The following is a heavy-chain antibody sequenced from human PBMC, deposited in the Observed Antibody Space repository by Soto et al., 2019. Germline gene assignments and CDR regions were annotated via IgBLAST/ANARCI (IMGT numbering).Heavy chain of an antibody. CDR1: GYTFTSYD. D-gene: IGHD6-6*01. CDR3: ASGQNGDDSSSSGFLFDP. J-gene: IGHJ5*02. Sequence: ASVKVSCKASGYTFTSYDINWVRQATGQGLEWMGWMNPNSGNTGYAQKFQGRVTMTRKTSISIAYMELSSLRSEDTAVYYCASGQNGDDSSSSGFLFDPWGQRTLVAVCS. V-gene: IGHV1-8*01. CDR2: MNPNSGNT.